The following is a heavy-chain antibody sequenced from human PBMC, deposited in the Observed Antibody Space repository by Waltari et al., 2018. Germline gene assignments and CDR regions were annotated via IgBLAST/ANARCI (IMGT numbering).Heavy chain of an antibody. J-gene: IGHJ3*02. Sequence: VQLLQTGGGLVQPGGALDLCGVGSGLTFRMNAMSWVRQVPGKVLVWVSTIGVDGRSTFYPDSVKGRFTISKDNSMNTLYLQMTRLRAEDTAVYYCANEGGEAFDTWGQGAMVTVSS. V-gene: IGHV3-23*01. CDR2: IGVDGRST. CDR1: GLTFRMNA. D-gene: IGHD7-27*01. CDR3: ANEGGEAFDT.